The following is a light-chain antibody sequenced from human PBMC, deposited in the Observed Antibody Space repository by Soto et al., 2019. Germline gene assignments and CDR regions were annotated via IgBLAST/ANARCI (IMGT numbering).Light chain of an antibody. J-gene: IGKJ5*01. CDR1: QSVSGY. Sequence: EIVLTHSPSTLSLSPLERATLSFRASQSVSGYLAWYQQKPGQAPRLLIHGAFTRATGIPARFSGSGSGTEFTLTISSLQSEDFAVFYSQHYTQWPIPSGQGTRPAIK. V-gene: IGKV3-15*01. CDR3: QHYTQWPIP. CDR2: GAF.